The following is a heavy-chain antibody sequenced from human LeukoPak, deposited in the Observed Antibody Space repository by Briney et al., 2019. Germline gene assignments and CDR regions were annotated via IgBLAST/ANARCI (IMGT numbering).Heavy chain of an antibody. V-gene: IGHV3-48*03. CDR3: AKAPVTTCSGAYCYPFDY. J-gene: IGHJ4*02. CDR2: ISSSGSTI. D-gene: IGHD2-21*01. Sequence: GGSLRLSCAASGFSFSSYEMNWVRQAPGKGLEWVSYISSSGSTIYYADSVKGRFTISRDNAKNSLYLQMNSLRAEDTAVYYCAKAPVTTCSGAYCYPFDYRGQGTLVTVSS. CDR1: GFSFSSYE.